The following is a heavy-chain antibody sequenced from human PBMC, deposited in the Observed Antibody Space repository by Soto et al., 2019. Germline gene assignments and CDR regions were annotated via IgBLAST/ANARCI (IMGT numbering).Heavy chain of an antibody. CDR3: ARGTTWGYFDY. D-gene: IGHD3-16*01. V-gene: IGHV4-30-2*01. Sequence: SETLSLTCAVSGGSISSGGYSWSWIRQPPGKGLEWIGYIYHSGSTYYNPSLKSRVTISVDRSKNQFSLKLSSVTAADTAVYYCARGTTWGYFDYWGQGTLVTVSS. CDR1: GGSISSGGYS. CDR2: IYHSGST. J-gene: IGHJ4*02.